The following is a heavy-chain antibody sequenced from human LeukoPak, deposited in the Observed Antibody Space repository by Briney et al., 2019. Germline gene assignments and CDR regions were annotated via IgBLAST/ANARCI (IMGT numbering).Heavy chain of an antibody. CDR1: GGSISSSSYY. Sequence: PSETLSLTCSVSGGSISSSSYYWGWIRQPPGKGLEWIGTIYYSGTTYYSPSLKSRVTMSIDTSKNQFSLKLSSVTAADTAVYYCARDHYKGSARPWFDPWGQGTLVTVSS. CDR3: ARDHYKGSARPWFDP. CDR2: IYYSGTT. J-gene: IGHJ5*02. V-gene: IGHV4-39*07. D-gene: IGHD2-15*01.